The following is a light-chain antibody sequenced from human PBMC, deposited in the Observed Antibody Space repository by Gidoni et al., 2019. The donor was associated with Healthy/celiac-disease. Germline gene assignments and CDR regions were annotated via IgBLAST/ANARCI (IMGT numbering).Light chain of an antibody. Sequence: QSVLTQPPSVSGAPGQRVTISCTGSSSNIWAGYDVHWYQQLPGTAHKLLIYGNSNRPSGVPDRFSGSKSGTSASLAITGLQAEDEADYYCQSYDSSLSGSVFGGGTKLTVL. CDR1: SSNIWAGYD. J-gene: IGLJ3*02. CDR2: GNS. V-gene: IGLV1-40*01. CDR3: QSYDSSLSGSV.